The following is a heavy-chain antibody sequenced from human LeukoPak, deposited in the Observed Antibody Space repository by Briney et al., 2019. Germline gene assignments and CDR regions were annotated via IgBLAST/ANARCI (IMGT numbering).Heavy chain of an antibody. J-gene: IGHJ4*02. D-gene: IGHD4-23*01. CDR1: GFTVSSNY. Sequence: PGGSLRLSCAASGFTVSSNYMSWVRQAPGKGLEWVSVIYSGGSTYYADSVKGRFTISRDNSKNTLYLQMNSLRSDDTAVYYCARGITVVKGRFDYWGQGTLVTVSS. V-gene: IGHV3-53*05. CDR3: ARGITVVKGRFDY. CDR2: IYSGGST.